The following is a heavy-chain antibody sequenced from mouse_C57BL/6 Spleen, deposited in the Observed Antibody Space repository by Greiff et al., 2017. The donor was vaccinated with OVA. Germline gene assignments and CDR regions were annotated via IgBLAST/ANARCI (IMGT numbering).Heavy chain of an antibody. V-gene: IGHV3-6*01. Sequence: EVKLVESGPGLVKPSQSLSLTCSVTGYSITSGYYWNWIRQFPGNKLEWMGYISYDGSNNYNPSLKNRISITRDTSKNQFFLKLNSVTTEDTATYYCARDEARGGAWFAYWGQGTLVTVSA. CDR1: GYSITSGYY. J-gene: IGHJ3*01. CDR3: ARDEARGGAWFAY. CDR2: ISYDGSN.